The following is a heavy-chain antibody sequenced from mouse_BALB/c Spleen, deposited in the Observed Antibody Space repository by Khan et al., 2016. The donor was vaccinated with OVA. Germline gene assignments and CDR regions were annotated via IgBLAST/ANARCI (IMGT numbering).Heavy chain of an antibody. CDR1: GYTFTSYT. CDR2: INPSNGYT. V-gene: IGHV1-4*01. Sequence: QVRLQQSGAELARPGASVKMSCKASGYTFTSYTIHWIKLRPGQGLEWIGFINPSNGYTNYNQKFKDKATLTADKSYTTVYMHLNSLTSDDSSVSNCVRDAAYRRNTGWFAYWGQGTLVTVSA. J-gene: IGHJ3*01. CDR3: VRDAAYRRNTGWFAY. D-gene: IGHD2-10*01.